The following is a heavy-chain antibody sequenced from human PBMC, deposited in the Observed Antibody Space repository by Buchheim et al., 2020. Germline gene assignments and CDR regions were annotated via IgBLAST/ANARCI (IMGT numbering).Heavy chain of an antibody. CDR1: GFSLSTGGVG. CDR2: IYWDDDK. J-gene: IGHJ4*02. Sequence: QITLKESGPTLVKSTQTLTLTCTFSGFSLSTGGVGVGWIRQSPGKALELLALIYWDDDKRYSPSLRSRLTIIKDTSKNQVVLIMTNMDPVDTATYYCAHRGLSAGYSSGWDGCYFDAWGQGTL. D-gene: IGHD6-19*01. CDR3: AHRGLSAGYSSGWDGCYFDA. V-gene: IGHV2-5*02.